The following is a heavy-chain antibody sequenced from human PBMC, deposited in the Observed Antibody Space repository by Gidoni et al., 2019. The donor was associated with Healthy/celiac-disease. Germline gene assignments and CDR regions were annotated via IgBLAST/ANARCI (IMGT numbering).Heavy chain of an antibody. CDR2: ISWNSGSI. CDR3: AKDQSGGSSTSCCGYYYGMDV. V-gene: IGHV3-9*02. J-gene: IGHJ6*02. CDR1: GFTSDDYA. D-gene: IGHD2-2*01. Sequence: EVQLVESGGGLVQPGRSLRLSCAASGFTSDDYAIHGVRQAPGKGLEWVSGISWNSGSIGYADSVKGRFTISRDNAKNSLYLQMNSLRAEDTALYYCAKDQSGGSSTSCCGYYYGMDVWGQGTTVTVSS.